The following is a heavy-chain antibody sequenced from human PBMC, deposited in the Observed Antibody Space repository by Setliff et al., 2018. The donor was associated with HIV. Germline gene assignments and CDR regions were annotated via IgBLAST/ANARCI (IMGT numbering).Heavy chain of an antibody. CDR3: ARRGSYSSPETL. CDR2: IYTSGST. D-gene: IGHD1-26*01. Sequence: SDTLSLTCTVSGGSITNYYWSWIRQPPGKGLQWIGYIYTSGSTNYNPSLKSRVTISVDTSKNQFSLKVSSVTAADTAVYYCARRGSYSSPETLWGQGTLVTVSS. CDR1: GGSITNYY. J-gene: IGHJ4*02. V-gene: IGHV4-4*09.